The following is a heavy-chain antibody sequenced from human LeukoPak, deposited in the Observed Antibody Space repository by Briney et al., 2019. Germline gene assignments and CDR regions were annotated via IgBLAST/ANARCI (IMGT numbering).Heavy chain of an antibody. J-gene: IGHJ4*02. D-gene: IGHD5-18*01. CDR1: GFPFSSYS. CDR2: ISSSSSYI. CDR3: ARDPGYSYGHDY. V-gene: IGHV3-21*01. Sequence: GGSLRLSCAASGFPFSSYSMNWVRQAPGKGLEWVSSISSSSSYIYYADSVKGRFTISRDNAKNSLYLQMNSLRAEDTAVYYCARDPGYSYGHDYWGQGTLVTVSS.